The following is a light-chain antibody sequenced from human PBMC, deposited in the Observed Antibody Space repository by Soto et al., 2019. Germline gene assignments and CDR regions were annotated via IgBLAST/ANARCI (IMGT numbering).Light chain of an antibody. J-gene: IGKJ4*01. CDR2: AAS. V-gene: IGKV1-17*01. CDR3: LQHNSYPLT. Sequence: DIQMTQSPSSLSASVGDRVTITCWASQGIGNDLGWYQQKPEKAPKRLIYAASSLQSGVPSRFSGSGSGTEFTLTISSLQPEDFATYYCLQHNSYPLTFGGGTKVEIK. CDR1: QGIGND.